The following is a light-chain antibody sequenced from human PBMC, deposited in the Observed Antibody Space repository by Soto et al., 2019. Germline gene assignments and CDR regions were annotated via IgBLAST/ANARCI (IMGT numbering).Light chain of an antibody. Sequence: EIVLTQSRGTLSLSPGERATLSCRASQTVSSTYVAWYQQKPGQAPRLLIYDASSRATGIPDRFSGSGSGTDFTLTISRLDPEDFAVYYCQQYGSSPGLFTFGPGTKVDIK. CDR3: QQYGSSPGLFT. J-gene: IGKJ3*01. CDR2: DAS. V-gene: IGKV3-20*01. CDR1: QTVSSTY.